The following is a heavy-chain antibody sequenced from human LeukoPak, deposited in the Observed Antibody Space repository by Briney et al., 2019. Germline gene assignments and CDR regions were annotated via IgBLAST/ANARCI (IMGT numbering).Heavy chain of an antibody. D-gene: IGHD4-11*01. V-gene: IGHV3-30-3*01. J-gene: IGHJ6*02. CDR3: AKDLHEGYYYYYYGMDV. Sequence: PGRSLRLSCAASGFSFSSYAMNWVRQAPGKGLEWVAVISYDGSNKYYADSVKGRFTISRDNSKNTLYLQMNSLRAEDTAVYYCAKDLHEGYYYYYYGMDVWGQGTTVTVSS. CDR2: ISYDGSNK. CDR1: GFSFSSYA.